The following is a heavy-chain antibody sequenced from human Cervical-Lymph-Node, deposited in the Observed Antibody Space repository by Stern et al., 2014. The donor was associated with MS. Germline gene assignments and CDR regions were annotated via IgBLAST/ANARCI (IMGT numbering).Heavy chain of an antibody. V-gene: IGHV1-2*06. CDR2: ISPNSGGT. Sequence: QLVQSGADVKKPGASVKVSCKASGYTFTGYYIHWVRQAPGQGLEWVGRISPNSGGTNYAQKFQGRVTMTGDTSINTVYMELTRLTSDDTAVYYCARDLVPASYYFDYWGQGTLVTVSS. J-gene: IGHJ4*02. CDR3: ARDLVPASYYFDY. D-gene: IGHD2-2*01. CDR1: GYTFTGYY.